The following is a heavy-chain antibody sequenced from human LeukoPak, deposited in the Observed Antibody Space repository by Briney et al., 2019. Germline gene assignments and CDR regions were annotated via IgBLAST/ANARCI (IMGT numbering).Heavy chain of an antibody. CDR3: AADFKMATSNWYFDL. Sequence: SVKVSCKASGSTFTSSAVQWVRQARGQRLEWIGWIVVGSGNTDYAQKFQERVTITRDMSTGTAYMELSSLRSEDTAVYYCAADFKMATSNWYFDLWGRGTLVTVSS. V-gene: IGHV1-58*01. CDR2: IVVGSGNT. CDR1: GSTFTSSA. J-gene: IGHJ2*01. D-gene: IGHD5-24*01.